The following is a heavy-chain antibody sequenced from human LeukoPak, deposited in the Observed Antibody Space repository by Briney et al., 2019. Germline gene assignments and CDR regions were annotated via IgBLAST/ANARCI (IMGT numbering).Heavy chain of an antibody. V-gene: IGHV1-18*01. CDR1: GYTFTSYG. Sequence: GASVKVSCKASGYTFTSYGISWVRQAPGQGLEWMGWISAYNGNTNYAQKLQGRVTMTTDTSTSTAYMELRSLRSDDTAVYYCARDLGSSGWAYYFDYWGQGTLVTVSS. D-gene: IGHD6-19*01. J-gene: IGHJ4*02. CDR2: ISAYNGNT. CDR3: ARDLGSSGWAYYFDY.